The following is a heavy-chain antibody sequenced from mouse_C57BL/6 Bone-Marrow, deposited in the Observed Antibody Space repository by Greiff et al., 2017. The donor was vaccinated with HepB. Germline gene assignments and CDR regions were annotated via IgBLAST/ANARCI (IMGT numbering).Heavy chain of an antibody. CDR3: ASMVTRKGFAY. CDR1: GYTFTSYW. CDR2: IDPSDSET. J-gene: IGHJ3*01. D-gene: IGHD2-2*01. V-gene: IGHV1-52*01. Sequence: QVQLKQPGAELVRPGSSVKLSCKASGYTFTSYWMHWVKQRPIQGLEWIGNIDPSDSETHYNQKFKDKATLTVDKSSSTAYMQLSSLTAEDAAVYYCASMVTRKGFAYWGQGTLVTVSA.